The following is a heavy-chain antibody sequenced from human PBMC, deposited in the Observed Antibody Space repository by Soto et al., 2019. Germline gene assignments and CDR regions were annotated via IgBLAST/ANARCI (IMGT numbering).Heavy chain of an antibody. CDR2: IYYSGST. CDR1: GGSISSGGYY. Sequence: QVQLQESGPGLVKPSQTLSLTCTVSGGSISSGGYYWSWIRQHPGKGLEWIGYIYYSGSTYYNPTLKSRVTISVDTSKIQFSLKLSSVTAADTAVYYCARDRDNPSGWFDPWGQGTLVTVSS. V-gene: IGHV4-31*03. D-gene: IGHD1-1*01. CDR3: ARDRDNPSGWFDP. J-gene: IGHJ5*02.